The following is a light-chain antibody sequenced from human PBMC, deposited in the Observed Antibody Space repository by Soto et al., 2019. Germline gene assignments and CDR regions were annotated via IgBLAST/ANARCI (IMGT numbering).Light chain of an antibody. Sequence: DISSTETPSSLSSSVADIFSISCRASQSISNYLNWYQQKPGKAPKVLIFAASRLQSGVPSRFSGSGSGTDFTLTISSLQPEDFATYYCQLANSFPLTFGGGTKVDIK. CDR1: QSISNY. V-gene: IGKV1-39*01. CDR3: QLANSFPLT. CDR2: AAS. J-gene: IGKJ4*01.